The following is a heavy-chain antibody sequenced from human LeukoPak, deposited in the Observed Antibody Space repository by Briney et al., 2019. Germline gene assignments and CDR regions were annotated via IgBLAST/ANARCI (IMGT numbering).Heavy chain of an antibody. J-gene: IGHJ4*02. CDR2: IRQDGSEK. CDR1: GFTFTDYR. D-gene: IGHD3-10*01. Sequence: PGGSLRLSCAVSGFTFTDYRMNWVRQAPGKGLEWVASIRQDGSEKTYVDSVKGRFTISRDNAKNSLYLQMNSLRAEDTAVYYCARASGDYGDYWGQGTLVTVSS. CDR3: ARASGDYGDY. V-gene: IGHV3-7*01.